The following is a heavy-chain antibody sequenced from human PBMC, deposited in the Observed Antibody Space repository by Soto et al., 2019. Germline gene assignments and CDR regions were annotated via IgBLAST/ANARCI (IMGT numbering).Heavy chain of an antibody. Sequence: SLKVSCKASGGSLSTNPISWVRQAPGQGLEWMGGTGSGTGPGNHAQKFQGRLTVTADKSTSTVYMELTNLSSEDTAVYYCARRHSGGFFRFFDPWGQGTLVTVSS. CDR3: ARRHSGGFFRFFDP. D-gene: IGHD2-15*01. J-gene: IGHJ5*02. CDR2: TGSGTGPG. CDR1: GGSLSTNP. V-gene: IGHV1-69*06.